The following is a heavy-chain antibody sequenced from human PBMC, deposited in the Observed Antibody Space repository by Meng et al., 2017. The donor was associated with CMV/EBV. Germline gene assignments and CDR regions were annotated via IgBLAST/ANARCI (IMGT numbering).Heavy chain of an antibody. V-gene: IGHV3-73*01. J-gene: IGHJ6*02. CDR1: GFTFSSYS. Sequence: GGSLRLSCAASGFTFSSYSMNWVRQASGKGLEWVGRIRSKANSYATAYAASVKGRFTISRDDSKNTAYLQMNSLKTEDTAVYYCTSGGVVVPAARDDEYYYYYGMDVWGQGTTVTVSS. CDR2: IRSKANSYAT. D-gene: IGHD2-2*01. CDR3: TSGGVVVPAARDDEYYYYYGMDV.